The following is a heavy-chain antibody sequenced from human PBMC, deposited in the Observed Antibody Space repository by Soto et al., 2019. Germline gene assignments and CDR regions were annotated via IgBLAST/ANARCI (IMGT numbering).Heavy chain of an antibody. D-gene: IGHD3-22*01. CDR1: GYSFTSYW. V-gene: IGHV5-51*01. CDR2: IYPGDSDT. Sequence: GESLKISCKGSGYSFTSYWIGWVRQMPGKGLEWMGIIYPGDSDTRYSPSFQGQVTISADKSISTAYLQWSSLKASDTAMYYCARQETYYYDSSGYSPNAFDICGQGTMVTVS. J-gene: IGHJ3*02. CDR3: ARQETYYYDSSGYSPNAFDI.